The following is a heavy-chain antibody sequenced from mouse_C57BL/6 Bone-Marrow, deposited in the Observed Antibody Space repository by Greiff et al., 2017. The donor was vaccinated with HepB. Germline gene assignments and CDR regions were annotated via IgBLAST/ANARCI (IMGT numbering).Heavy chain of an antibody. J-gene: IGHJ4*01. D-gene: IGHD2-1*01. CDR2: IHPNSGST. CDR3: ARLLSYYYAMGC. V-gene: IGHV1-64*01. Sequence: VQLQQPGAELVKPGASVKLSCKASGYTFTSYWMHWVRQRPGQGLEWIGMIHPNSGSTNYNEKFKSKATLTVDKSTSTAYIQLSSLTSEDSAVYYCARLLSYYYAMGCWGQGTSVTVAS. CDR1: GYTFTSYW.